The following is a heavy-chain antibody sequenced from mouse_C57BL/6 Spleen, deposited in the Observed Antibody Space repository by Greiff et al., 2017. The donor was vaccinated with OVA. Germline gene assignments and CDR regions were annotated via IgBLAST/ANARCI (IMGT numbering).Heavy chain of an antibody. V-gene: IGHV1-15*01. CDR1: GYTFTDYE. CDR3: TREDGNYEKFAY. J-gene: IGHJ3*01. Sequence: QVQLKESGAELVRPGASVTLSCKASGYTFTDYEMHWVKQTPVHGLEWIGAIDPETGGTAYNQKFKGKAILTADKSSSTAYMELRSLTSEDSAVYYCTREDGNYEKFAYWGQGTLVTVSA. D-gene: IGHD2-1*01. CDR2: IDPETGGT.